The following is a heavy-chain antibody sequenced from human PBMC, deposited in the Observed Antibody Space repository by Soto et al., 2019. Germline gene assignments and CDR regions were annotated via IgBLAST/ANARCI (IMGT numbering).Heavy chain of an antibody. V-gene: IGHV1-58*01. CDR3: AAGIFRLRYFDWLLGGMDV. CDR2: IVVGSGNT. CDR1: GFTFTSSA. Sequence: SVKVSCKASGFTFTSSAVQWVRQARGQRLEWIGWIVVGSGNTNYAQKFQERVTITRDMSTSTAYMELSSLRSEDTAVYYCAAGIFRLRYFDWLLGGMDVWGQGTTVTVSS. J-gene: IGHJ6*02. D-gene: IGHD3-9*01.